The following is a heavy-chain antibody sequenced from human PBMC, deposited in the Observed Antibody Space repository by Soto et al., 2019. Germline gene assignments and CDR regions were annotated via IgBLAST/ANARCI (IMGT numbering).Heavy chain of an antibody. D-gene: IGHD1-26*01. CDR3: ARADYSGNYFGWLDP. CDR1: GGSITSHY. CDR2: FYYSGST. J-gene: IGHJ5*02. V-gene: IGHV4-59*11. Sequence: NPSETLSLTCTVSGGSITSHYWNWIRQPPGKGLEWIGFFYYSGSTNYNPSLKSRVTISVDTSKNQFSLKLSSVTAADTAVYYCARADYSGNYFGWLDPWGQGTLVTVSS.